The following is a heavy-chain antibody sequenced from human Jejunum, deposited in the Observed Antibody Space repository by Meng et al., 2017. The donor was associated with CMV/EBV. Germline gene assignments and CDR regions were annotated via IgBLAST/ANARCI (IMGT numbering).Heavy chain of an antibody. V-gene: IGHV1-69*10. CDR1: GGTFSSYA. J-gene: IGHJ4*02. Sequence: VQLVQSGAEVKKPGSSVKVSCKASGGTFSSYAISWVRQAPGQGLEWMGGIIPILGIANYAQKFQGRVTITADKSTSTAYMELSSLRSEDTAVYFCARDPWEGSGWHGGGQGTLVTVSS. CDR3: ARDPWEGSGWHG. CDR2: IIPILGIA. D-gene: IGHD6-19*01.